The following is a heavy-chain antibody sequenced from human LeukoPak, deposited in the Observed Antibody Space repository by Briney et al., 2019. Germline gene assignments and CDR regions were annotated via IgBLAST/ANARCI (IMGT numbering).Heavy chain of an antibody. CDR1: GYSFTSYW. D-gene: IGHD6-13*01. CDR2: IYPGDSDT. CDR3: ARLSEPGAAAGPLGDY. J-gene: IGHJ4*02. Sequence: GESLKISCKGSGYSFTSYWTGWVRQMPGKGLEWMGIIYPGDSDTRYSPSFQGQVTISADKSISTAYLQWSSLKASDTAMYYCARLSEPGAAAGPLGDYWGQGTLVTVSS. V-gene: IGHV5-51*01.